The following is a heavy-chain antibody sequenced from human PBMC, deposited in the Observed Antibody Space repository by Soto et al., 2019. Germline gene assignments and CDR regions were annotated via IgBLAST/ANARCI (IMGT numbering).Heavy chain of an antibody. CDR3: VKEGVWGGLITQYVFDY. CDR2: ISWNSGRI. J-gene: IGHJ4*02. Sequence: EVQLVESGGGLVQPGRSLRLSCAASGFTFNDYAMHWVRQAPGKGLEWVSSISWNSGRIGYADSVKGRFTISRDNAKNSVYLQRIWLRDQDTYLYYCVKEGVWGGLITQYVFDYWGKGTMVSVSS. V-gene: IGHV3-9*01. D-gene: IGHD3-10*01. CDR1: GFTFNDYA.